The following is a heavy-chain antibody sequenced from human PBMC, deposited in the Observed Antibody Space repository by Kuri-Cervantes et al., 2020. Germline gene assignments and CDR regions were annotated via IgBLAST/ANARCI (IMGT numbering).Heavy chain of an antibody. CDR3: ARAWQWVVS. CDR1: GFTFSSYS. CDR2: ISSSSSTI. Sequence: GGSLRLSCAASGFTFSSYSMNWVRQAPGKGLEWVSYISSSSSTIYYADSVKGRFTVSRDNSKNTLSLQMTSLRAEDTAVYYCARAWQWVVSWGQGTLVTVSS. D-gene: IGHD6-19*01. V-gene: IGHV3-48*01. J-gene: IGHJ5*02.